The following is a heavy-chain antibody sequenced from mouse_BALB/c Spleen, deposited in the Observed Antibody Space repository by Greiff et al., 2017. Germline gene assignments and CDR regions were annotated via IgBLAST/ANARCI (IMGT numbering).Heavy chain of an antibody. CDR3: ARENYYGSRPAFAY. D-gene: IGHD1-1*01. CDR2: IWGAGST. V-gene: IGHV2-6-7*01. J-gene: IGHJ3*01. CDR1: WFSLTGYG. Sequence: VKVVESGPGLVAPLQSLSITCTASWFSLTGYGVTWVRQSPGKGLEWLGMIWGAGSTDYNSALKSRLSISEDNTKIQVFLKTNSLQTDDAGRYYGARENYYGSRPAFAYWGQGTLVTVCA.